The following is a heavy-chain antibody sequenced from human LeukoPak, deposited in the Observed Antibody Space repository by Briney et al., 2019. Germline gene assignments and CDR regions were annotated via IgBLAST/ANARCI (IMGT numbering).Heavy chain of an antibody. Sequence: GGSLRLSCAASGFTFSSYTMSWVRQAPGKGLEWVSAISVGGDNTYYADSVKGRFTISRDNSRNTLFLQMNSLRAEDTAVYYCAKRAVPGNAFFDNWGQGTLVTVSS. V-gene: IGHV3-23*01. CDR2: ISVGGDNT. J-gene: IGHJ4*02. D-gene: IGHD6-19*01. CDR3: AKRAVPGNAFFDN. CDR1: GFTFSSYT.